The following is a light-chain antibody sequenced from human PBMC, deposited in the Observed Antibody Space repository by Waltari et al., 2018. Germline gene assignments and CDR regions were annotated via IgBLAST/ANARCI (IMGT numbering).Light chain of an antibody. J-gene: IGKJ4*01. V-gene: IGKV3-11*01. CDR2: DAS. CDR1: QSVSSY. CDR3: QQRSIWPVT. Sequence: EIVLTQSPATLSLSPGARATLPCRASQSVSSYLAWYQQKPGQAPRLLIYDASNRVTGIPARFSGSGSGTDFTLTISSLDPEDFAVYYCQQRSIWPVTFGGGTKVEIK.